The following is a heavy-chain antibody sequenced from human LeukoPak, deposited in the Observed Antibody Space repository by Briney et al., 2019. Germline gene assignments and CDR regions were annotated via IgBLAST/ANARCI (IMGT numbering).Heavy chain of an antibody. D-gene: IGHD1-26*01. CDR2: ISYDGSNK. CDR3: ARNLYTMGSTDAFDI. CDR1: GFTFSIYT. V-gene: IGHV3-30*04. Sequence: GGSLRLSCAASGFTFSIYTIHWVRQAPGKGLEWVALISYDGSNKYYGDSVKGRFTISRDNAKNSLFLQMNSLRAEDTAVYYCARNLYTMGSTDAFDIWGQGTMVTVSS. J-gene: IGHJ3*02.